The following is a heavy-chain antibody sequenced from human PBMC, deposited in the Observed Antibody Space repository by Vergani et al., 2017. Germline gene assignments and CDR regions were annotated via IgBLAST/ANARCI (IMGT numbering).Heavy chain of an antibody. D-gene: IGHD2-21*02. V-gene: IGHV3-30*04. CDR3: AKDRLKGWSGGDCYFDY. CDR1: GFTFSSYA. J-gene: IGHJ4*02. Sequence: QVQLVESGGGVVQPGRSLRLSCAASGFTFSSYAMHWVRQAPGKGLEWVAVISYDGSNKYYADSVKGRFTISRDNSKNTMYLQMNSLRAEDTAVYYCAKDRLKGWSGGDCYFDYWGQGTLVTVSS. CDR2: ISYDGSNK.